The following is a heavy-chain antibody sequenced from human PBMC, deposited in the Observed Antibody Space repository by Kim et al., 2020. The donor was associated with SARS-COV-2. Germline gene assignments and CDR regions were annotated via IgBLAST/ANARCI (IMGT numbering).Heavy chain of an antibody. V-gene: IGHV3-33*01. CDR1: GFTFSSYA. J-gene: IGHJ4*02. D-gene: IGHD3-22*01. CDR3: ARESVNYDSSGYSAGFDY. CDR2: IWYDGSNK. Sequence: GGSLRLSCAASGFTFSSYAMHWVRQAPGKGLEWVAVIWYDGSNKYYADSVKGRFTISRDNSKNTLYLQMNSLRAEDTAVYYCARESVNYDSSGYSAGFDYGRQGTLVTVSS.